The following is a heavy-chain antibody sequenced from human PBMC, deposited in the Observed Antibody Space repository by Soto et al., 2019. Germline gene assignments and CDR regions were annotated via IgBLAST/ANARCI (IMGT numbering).Heavy chain of an antibody. CDR3: ASRHGDYYGMDV. Sequence: ASVKVSCKVSGYTLTELSMHWVRQAPGKGLEWMGGFDPEDGETIYAQKFQGRVTMTTDTSTSTAYMELRSLRSDDTAVYYCASRHGDYYGMDVWGQGTTVTVSS. V-gene: IGHV1-24*01. J-gene: IGHJ6*02. CDR2: FDPEDGET. CDR1: GYTLTELS. D-gene: IGHD4-17*01.